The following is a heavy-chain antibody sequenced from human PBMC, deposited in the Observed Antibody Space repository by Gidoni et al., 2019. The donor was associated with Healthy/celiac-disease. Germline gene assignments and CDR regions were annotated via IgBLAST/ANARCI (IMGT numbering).Heavy chain of an antibody. CDR3: ARVDLGYCSGGSCYSRGDY. CDR2: INPNSGGT. CDR1: GYTFTGYY. Sequence: QVQLVQSGAEVKKPGASVKVSCRASGYTFTGYYMHWVRQAPGQGLEWMGWINPNSGGTNYAQKFQGRVTMTRDTSISTAYMELSRLRSDDTAVYYCARVDLGYCSGGSCYSRGDYWGQGTLVTVSS. J-gene: IGHJ4*02. D-gene: IGHD2-15*01. V-gene: IGHV1-2*02.